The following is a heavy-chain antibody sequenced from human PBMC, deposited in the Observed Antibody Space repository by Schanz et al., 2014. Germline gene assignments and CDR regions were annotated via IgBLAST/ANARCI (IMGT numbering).Heavy chain of an antibody. CDR1: GGSISSSNW. CDR3: ARRSVSPSGNSYGYVVAWFDP. J-gene: IGHJ5*02. CDR2: IYHSGST. Sequence: QVQLQESGPGLVKPSGTLSLTCAVSGGSISSSNWWSWVRQPPGKGLEWIGEIYHSGSTNYKPSRKGRVTISADKSKNQFSLKLRSGTAADTAVYYCARRSVSPSGNSYGYVVAWFDPWGQGTLVTVSS. V-gene: IGHV4-4*02. D-gene: IGHD5-18*01.